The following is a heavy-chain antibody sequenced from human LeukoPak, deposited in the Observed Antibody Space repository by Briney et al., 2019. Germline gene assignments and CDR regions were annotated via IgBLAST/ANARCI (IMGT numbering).Heavy chain of an antibody. J-gene: IGHJ4*02. CDR2: MNPNSGNT. D-gene: IGHD3-10*01. CDR3: ARVKEDIMVRGVIIPFPYYFDY. Sequence: GASVKVSCKASGYTFTSYDINWVRQATGQGLEWMGWMNPNSGNTGYAQKFQGRVTMTTDTSTSTAYMELRSLRSYDTAVYYCARVKEDIMVRGVIIPFPYYFDYWGQGTLVTVSS. CDR1: GYTFTSYD. V-gene: IGHV1-8*02.